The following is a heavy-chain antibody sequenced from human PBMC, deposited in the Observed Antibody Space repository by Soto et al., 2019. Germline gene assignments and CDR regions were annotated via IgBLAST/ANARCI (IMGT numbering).Heavy chain of an antibody. D-gene: IGHD3-9*01. Sequence: QVQLVQSGAEVKKPGASVKVSCKASGYTFTSYAMHWVRQAPGQRLEWMGWINAGNGNTKYSQKFQGRVTITRDTSASTAYMELSSLRSEDTAVYYCARGTGYYYYRDVWGKGTTVTVSS. J-gene: IGHJ6*03. CDR3: ARGTGYYYYRDV. V-gene: IGHV1-3*01. CDR1: GYTFTSYA. CDR2: INAGNGNT.